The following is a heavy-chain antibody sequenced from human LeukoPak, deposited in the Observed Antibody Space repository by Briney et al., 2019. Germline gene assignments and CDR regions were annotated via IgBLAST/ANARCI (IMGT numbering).Heavy chain of an antibody. Sequence: GGSLRLSCAASGFTFSDAWMHWVRQAPGKGLEWVGLIKRRTDGGTSNYAAPVKGRFAISRDDSEDTLFLQMDSLKGEDTGVYYCTTGYTSASHDGYWGQGTLVTVSS. V-gene: IGHV3-15*07. CDR2: IKRRTDGGTS. CDR1: GFTFSDAW. D-gene: IGHD2-15*01. J-gene: IGHJ4*02. CDR3: TTGYTSASHDGY.